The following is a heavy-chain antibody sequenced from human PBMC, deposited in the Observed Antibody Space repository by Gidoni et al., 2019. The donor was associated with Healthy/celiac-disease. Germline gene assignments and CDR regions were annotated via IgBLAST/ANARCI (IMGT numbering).Heavy chain of an antibody. J-gene: IGHJ6*02. D-gene: IGHD3-16*01. Sequence: QVQLVESGGGVVQPGRSLRPSCAASGFTFSSYAMHWVRQAPGKGLEWVAVISYDGSNKYYADSVKGRFTISRDNSKNTLYLQMNSLRAEDTAVYYCARENQGGGAIYYYYGMDVWGQGTTVTVSS. CDR3: ARENQGGGAIYYYYGMDV. CDR2: ISYDGSNK. V-gene: IGHV3-30*04. CDR1: GFTFSSYA.